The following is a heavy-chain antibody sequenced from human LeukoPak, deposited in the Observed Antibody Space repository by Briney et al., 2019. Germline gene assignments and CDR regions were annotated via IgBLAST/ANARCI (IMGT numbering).Heavy chain of an antibody. Sequence: SETLSLTCTVSGGSISSGSYYWSWIRQPAGKGLEWIGRIYTSGSTNYNPSLRSRVTISVDTSKNQFSLKLSSVTAADTAVYYCASSYYYYYMDVWGKGTTVTISS. CDR3: ASSYYYYYMDV. J-gene: IGHJ6*03. CDR2: IYTSGST. V-gene: IGHV4-61*02. CDR1: GGSISSGSYY.